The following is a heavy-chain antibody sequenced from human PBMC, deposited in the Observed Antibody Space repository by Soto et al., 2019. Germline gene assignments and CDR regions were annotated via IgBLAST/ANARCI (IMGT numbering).Heavy chain of an antibody. CDR3: ARAVFVGFWSSFGTHPYHVDY. V-gene: IGHV3-30*04. J-gene: IGHJ4*02. Sequence: QVQLVESGGGVVQPGESLRLSCEASGFTFRTHSMLWVRTSPGKGLERVAVISDDGRSIDYAASVKGRFTISRDNPKNALYLQMKSLKDGATAVYYCARAVFVGFWSSFGTHPYHVDYWGQGTHVTVSS. D-gene: IGHD3-3*01. CDR2: ISDDGRSI. CDR1: GFTFRTHS.